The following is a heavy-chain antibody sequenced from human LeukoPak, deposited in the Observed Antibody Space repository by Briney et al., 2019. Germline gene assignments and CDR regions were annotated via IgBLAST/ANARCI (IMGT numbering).Heavy chain of an antibody. J-gene: IGHJ4*02. V-gene: IGHV3-74*01. Sequence: PGGSLRLSCAASGFTSSAYWMHWVRQVPGKGLVWVSRINSDVSTTNYADSVKGRFTISRDNAKNSLYLQMNSLRAEDTALYYCARHSPLWGYWGQGTLVTVSS. CDR2: INSDVSTT. CDR1: GFTSSAYW. CDR3: ARHSPLWGY. D-gene: IGHD7-27*01.